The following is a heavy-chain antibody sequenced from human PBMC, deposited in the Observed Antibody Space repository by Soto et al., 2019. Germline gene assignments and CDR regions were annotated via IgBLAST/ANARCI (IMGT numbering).Heavy chain of an antibody. CDR2: IYYSGST. J-gene: IGHJ6*02. Sequence: LSLTCAVYGGSISSYYWSWIRQPPGKGLEWIGYIYYSGSTNHNPSLKSRVTISVDTSKNQFSLKLSSVTAADTAVYYCARCMELPLDYGMDVWGQGTTVTVSS. V-gene: IGHV4-59*01. CDR3: ARCMELPLDYGMDV. CDR1: GGSISSYY. D-gene: IGHD1-7*01.